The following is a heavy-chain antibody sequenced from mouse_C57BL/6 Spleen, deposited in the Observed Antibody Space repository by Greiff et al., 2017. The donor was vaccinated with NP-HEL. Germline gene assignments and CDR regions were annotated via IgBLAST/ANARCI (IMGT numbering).Heavy chain of an antibody. CDR1: GYTFTDYY. CDR2: INPYNGGT. J-gene: IGHJ2*01. D-gene: IGHD2-5*01. CDR3: AKGPAYYSNYGFDY. Sequence: VQLQQSGPVLVKPGASVKMSCKASGYTFTDYYMNWVKQSHGKSLEWIGVINPYNGGTSYNQKFKGKATLTVDKSSSTAYMELNSLTSEDSAVYYCAKGPAYYSNYGFDYWGQGTTLTVSS. V-gene: IGHV1-19*01.